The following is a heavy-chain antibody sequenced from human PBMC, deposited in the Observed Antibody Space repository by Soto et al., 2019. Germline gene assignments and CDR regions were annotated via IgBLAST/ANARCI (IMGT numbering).Heavy chain of an antibody. D-gene: IGHD3-9*01. Sequence: PSETLSLTFAVYGGSFSGYYWGWVRQPPGKGLEWIGSVYYSGSTYYNPSLESRVTISVDKSKNQFSLKLMSLSAADTAVYYCGRLEGLATISYYFDYWGQGALVTVSS. CDR1: GGSFSGYY. V-gene: IGHV4-34*01. CDR3: GRLEGLATISYYFDY. CDR2: VYYSGST. J-gene: IGHJ4*02.